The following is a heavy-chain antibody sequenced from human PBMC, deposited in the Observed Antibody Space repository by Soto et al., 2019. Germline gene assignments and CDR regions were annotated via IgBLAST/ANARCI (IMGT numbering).Heavy chain of an antibody. J-gene: IGHJ4*02. CDR3: VWGGYSSGWYSFDY. D-gene: IGHD6-19*01. CDR2: ISYDGSNK. V-gene: IGHV3-30-3*01. CDR1: GFTFSGYA. Sequence: QVQLVESGGGVVQPGRSLRLSCAASGFTFSGYAMHWVRHAPGKGLEWVAVISYDGSNKYYADSVKGRFTISRDNSKNTLYLQMNSLRAEDTAVYYCVWGGYSSGWYSFDYWGQGTLVTVSS.